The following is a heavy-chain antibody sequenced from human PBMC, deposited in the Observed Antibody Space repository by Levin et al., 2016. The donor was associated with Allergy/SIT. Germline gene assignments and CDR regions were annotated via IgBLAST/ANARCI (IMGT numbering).Heavy chain of an antibody. Sequence: GESLKISCAASGFTFSSFWMSWVRQAPGKGLEWVSLISGDGGSTYYADSVKGRFTISRGNSKNSLYLQMNSLRTEDTALYYCAKVGRLVGNYGMDVWGQGTTVTVSS. J-gene: IGHJ6*02. V-gene: IGHV3-43*02. D-gene: IGHD1-26*01. CDR1: GFTFSSFW. CDR2: ISGDGGST. CDR3: AKVGRLVGNYGMDV.